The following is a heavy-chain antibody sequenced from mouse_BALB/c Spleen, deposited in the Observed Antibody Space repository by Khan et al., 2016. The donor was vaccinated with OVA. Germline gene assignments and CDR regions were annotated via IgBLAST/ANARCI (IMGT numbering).Heavy chain of an antibody. V-gene: IGHV14-3*02. D-gene: IGHD1-2*01. CDR3: TYSLLLDGLDY. J-gene: IGHJ4*01. Sequence: VQLQQSGAELVKPGASVKLSCTASGFKIKDTYIHWVKQRPEQGLEWIGRIDPANGNTKYDPKFQGKATLTADTSSNTAYLQLSSLTSEDTAVYYCTYSLLLDGLDYWGQGTSVTVSS. CDR2: IDPANGNT. CDR1: GFKIKDTY.